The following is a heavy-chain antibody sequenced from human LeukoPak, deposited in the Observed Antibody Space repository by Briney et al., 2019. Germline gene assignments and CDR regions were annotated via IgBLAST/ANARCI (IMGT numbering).Heavy chain of an antibody. CDR3: ARDLVPKYSSGWLASGY. V-gene: IGHV1-18*04. D-gene: IGHD6-25*01. Sequence: VASVKVSCKASGYTFTSYGNSWVRQAPGQGLEWMGWISAYNGDTNYAQKLQGRVTMTTDTSTSTAYMELRSLRSDDTAVYYCARDLVPKYSSGWLASGYWGQGTLVTVSS. J-gene: IGHJ4*02. CDR2: ISAYNGDT. CDR1: GYTFTSYG.